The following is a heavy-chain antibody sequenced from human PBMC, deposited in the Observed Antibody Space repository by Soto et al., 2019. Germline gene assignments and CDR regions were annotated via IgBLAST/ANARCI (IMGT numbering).Heavy chain of an antibody. CDR2: IYPGDSHT. CDR1: GYTFPNFW. J-gene: IGHJ3*01. V-gene: IGHV5-51*01. CDR3: ERSSGRGAFDV. Sequence: GESLKISCKGSGYTFPNFWIAWVRQMPGKGLEWMGIIYPGDSHTSYSPSFQGQVTISADKSISTAYLQWNSLKASDTATYYCERSSGRGAFDVWGQGTMVTVSS. D-gene: IGHD2-15*01.